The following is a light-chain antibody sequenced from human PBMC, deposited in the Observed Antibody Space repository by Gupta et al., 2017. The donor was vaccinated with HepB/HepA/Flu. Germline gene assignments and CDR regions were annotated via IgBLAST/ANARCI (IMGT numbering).Light chain of an antibody. V-gene: IGLV1-51*02. CDR1: RSNIGDNY. CDR2: EIH. Sequence: QSVLTQPPSVSAAPGQKVTISCSGTRSNIGDNYVSWYQQFPGTAPKLVIYEIHKRPSGIPDRFSGSKSGSSATLDITGLQTGDEADYYCGTWDNSLNARVFGGGTKLTVL. J-gene: IGLJ3*02. CDR3: GTWDNSLNARV.